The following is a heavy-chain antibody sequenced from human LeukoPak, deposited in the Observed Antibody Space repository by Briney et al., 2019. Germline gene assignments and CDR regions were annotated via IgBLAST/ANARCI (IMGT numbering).Heavy chain of an antibody. D-gene: IGHD4-17*01. CDR1: GFILSSFE. V-gene: IGHV3-48*03. CDR2: ISSSGSTI. Sequence: GGSLTLSCAASGFILSSFEMNWVRHPPEEGLEWVSYISSSGSTIYYADSVKGRLTISRDHAKNPLYLQLNSLRAEGPAFYYCARDRLHYGEYEKTFDRWGQGTLVTVSS. CDR3: ARDRLHYGEYEKTFDR. J-gene: IGHJ4*02.